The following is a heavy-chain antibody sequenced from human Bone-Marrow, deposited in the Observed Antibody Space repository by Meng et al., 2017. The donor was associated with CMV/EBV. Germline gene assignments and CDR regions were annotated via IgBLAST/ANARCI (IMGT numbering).Heavy chain of an antibody. V-gene: IGHV3-33*06. CDR1: GFTFSSYG. D-gene: IGHD2-2*01. CDR3: AKAYCSSTSCYSPHYGMDV. CDR2: IWYDGSNK. J-gene: IGHJ6*01. Sequence: GESLKISCAASGFTFSSYGMHWVRQAPGKGLEWVAVIWYDGSNKYYADSVKGRFTISRDNSKNTLYLQMNSLRAEDTAVYYCAKAYCSSTSCYSPHYGMDVWGQGNTVLVSS.